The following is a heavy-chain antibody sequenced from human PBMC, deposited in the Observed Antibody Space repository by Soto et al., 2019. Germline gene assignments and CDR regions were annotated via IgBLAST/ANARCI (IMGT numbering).Heavy chain of an antibody. V-gene: IGHV3-48*03. CDR3: ARVRDGYRGYFDY. J-gene: IGHJ4*02. Sequence: EVQLAESGGGLGQPGGSLRLSCAASGFTFSSYEMNWVRQAPGKGLEWIAYVTTSGSSKYYADSVKGRFSISRDNGKNSLYLQMNSLRAEDTAVYYCARVRDGYRGYFDYWGQGTLVTVSS. CDR1: GFTFSSYE. CDR2: VTTSGSSK. D-gene: IGHD5-18*01.